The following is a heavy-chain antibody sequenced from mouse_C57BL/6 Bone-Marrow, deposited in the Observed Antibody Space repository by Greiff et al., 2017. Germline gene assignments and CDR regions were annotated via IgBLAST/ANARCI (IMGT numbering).Heavy chain of an antibody. V-gene: IGHV1-69*01. CDR3: ARDPRYDYEGRGFAY. Sequence: QVQLQQPGAELVMPGASVKLSCKASGYTFTSYWMHWVKQRPGQGLEWIGEIDPSDSYTNYNQKFKGKSTLTVDKSSSTAYMQLSSLTSEDSAVYYCARDPRYDYEGRGFAYWGQGTLVTVSA. CDR2: IDPSDSYT. D-gene: IGHD2-4*01. CDR1: GYTFTSYW. J-gene: IGHJ3*01.